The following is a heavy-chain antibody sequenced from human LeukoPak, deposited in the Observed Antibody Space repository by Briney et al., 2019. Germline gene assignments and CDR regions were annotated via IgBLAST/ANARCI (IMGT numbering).Heavy chain of an antibody. V-gene: IGHV3-30*02. Sequence: GGSLRLSCAASGFTFSSYGMHWVRQAPGTGLEWVAFIRYDGSNKYYADSVKGRFTISRDNSKNTLYLQMNSLRAEDTAVYYCAKDGEITFGGVMIGYFDYWGQGTLVTVSS. CDR3: AKDGEITFGGVMIGYFDY. CDR2: IRYDGSNK. J-gene: IGHJ4*02. CDR1: GFTFSSYG. D-gene: IGHD3-16*01.